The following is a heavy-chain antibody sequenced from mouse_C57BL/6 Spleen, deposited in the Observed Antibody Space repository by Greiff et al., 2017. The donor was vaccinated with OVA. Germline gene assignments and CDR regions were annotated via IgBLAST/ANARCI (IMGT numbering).Heavy chain of an antibody. CDR1: GYTFTSYW. D-gene: IGHD2-4*01. CDR2: IHPNSGST. CDR3: ARSSDYDGGCAY. Sequence: QVQLQQPGAELVKPGASVKLSCKASGYTFTSYWMHWVKQRPGQGLEWIGMIHPNSGSTNYNEKFKSKATLTVDKSSSTAYMQLSSLTSEDSAVYYCARSSDYDGGCAYWGQGTLVTVSA. V-gene: IGHV1-64*01. J-gene: IGHJ3*01.